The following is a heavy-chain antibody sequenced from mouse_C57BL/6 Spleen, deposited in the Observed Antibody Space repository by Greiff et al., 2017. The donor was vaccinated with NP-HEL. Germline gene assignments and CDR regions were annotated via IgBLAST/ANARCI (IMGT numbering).Heavy chain of an antibody. CDR1: GYTFTSYG. Sequence: VQLQQSGAELARPGASVKLSCKASGYTFTSYGISWVKQRTGQGLEWIGEIYPRSGNTYYNEKFKGKATLTADKSSSTAYMELRSLTSEDSAVYFCVQGGFAYWGQGTLVTVSA. J-gene: IGHJ3*01. V-gene: IGHV1-81*01. CDR2: IYPRSGNT. CDR3: VQGGFAY.